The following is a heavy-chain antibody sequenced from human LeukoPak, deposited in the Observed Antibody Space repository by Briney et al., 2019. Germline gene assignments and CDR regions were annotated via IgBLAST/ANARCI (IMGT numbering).Heavy chain of an antibody. CDR2: INPNSGGT. D-gene: IGHD3-22*01. V-gene: IGHV1-2*02. Sequence: ASVKVSCNASGYTFTGYYMQWVRQAPGQGLEWMGWINPNSGGTNYAQKFQGRVTMTRDTSISTAYMELSRLRSDDTAVYYCAREFRNYDSSGYYPYFDYWGQGTLVTVSS. CDR3: AREFRNYDSSGYYPYFDY. CDR1: GYTFTGYY. J-gene: IGHJ4*02.